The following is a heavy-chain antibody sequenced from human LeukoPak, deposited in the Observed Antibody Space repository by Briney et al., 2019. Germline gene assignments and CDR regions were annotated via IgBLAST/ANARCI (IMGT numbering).Heavy chain of an antibody. CDR3: ARDGFGTGSN. D-gene: IGHD3-16*01. CDR2: IKQDGSEK. Sequence: GGSLRLSCAASGFTFSSYWMDWVRQAPGKGLEWVANIKQDGSEKNYVDSVKGRFIISRDNAKNSLYLQMNTLRADDTAVYYCARDGFGTGSNWGQGTLVTVSS. J-gene: IGHJ4*02. CDR1: GFTFSSYW. V-gene: IGHV3-7*03.